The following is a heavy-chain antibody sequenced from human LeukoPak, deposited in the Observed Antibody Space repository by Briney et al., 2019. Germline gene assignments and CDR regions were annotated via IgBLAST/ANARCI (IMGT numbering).Heavy chain of an antibody. CDR2: ISGSGGST. CDR1: GFTFSSYA. Sequence: GGSLRLSCAASGFTFSSYAMSWVRQAPGKGLEWVSAISGSGGSTYYADSVKGRFTISRDNSKNTLYLQMNSLRAEDTAVYYCAKSNPYSSSWYGSVSRPSDYWGQGALVTVSS. CDR3: AKSNPYSSSWYGSVSRPSDY. D-gene: IGHD6-13*01. V-gene: IGHV3-23*01. J-gene: IGHJ4*02.